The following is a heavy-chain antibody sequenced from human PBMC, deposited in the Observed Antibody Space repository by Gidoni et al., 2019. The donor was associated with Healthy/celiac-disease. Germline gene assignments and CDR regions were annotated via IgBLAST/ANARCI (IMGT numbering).Heavy chain of an antibody. Sequence: QVQLVQSGAEVKKPGSSVKVSCKASGGTFSSHAISWVPQAPGQGLGWMGGFIPIFGTAIYAQKFQGRVTITADESTSTAYMELSSLRSEDTAVYYCARVAKGLSGSYSYYYYGMDVWGQGTTVTVSS. CDR2: FIPIFGTA. V-gene: IGHV1-69*01. D-gene: IGHD1-26*01. J-gene: IGHJ6*02. CDR3: ARVAKGLSGSYSYYYYGMDV. CDR1: GGTFSSHA.